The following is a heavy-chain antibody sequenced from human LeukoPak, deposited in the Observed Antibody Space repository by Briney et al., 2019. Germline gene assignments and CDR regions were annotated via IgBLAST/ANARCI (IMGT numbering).Heavy chain of an antibody. J-gene: IGHJ4*02. V-gene: IGHV4-61*02. CDR2: IYTSGST. CDR1: GSSISSGSYY. CDR3: ARVESRSFDY. Sequence: SQTLSLTCTVSGSSISSGSYYWSWIRQPAGKGLEWIGRIYTSGSTNYNPSLKSRVTISVDTSKNQFSLKLSSVTAADTAVYYCARVESRSFDYWGQGTLVTVSS.